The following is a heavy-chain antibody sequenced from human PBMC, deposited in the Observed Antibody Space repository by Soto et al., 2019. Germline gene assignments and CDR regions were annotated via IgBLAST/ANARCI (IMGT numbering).Heavy chain of an antibody. D-gene: IGHD6-6*01. CDR3: ARGPRSSSSNWFDP. CDR1: GYTFTSYG. V-gene: IGHV1-18*04. CDR2: ISAYNGNT. Sequence: ASVKVSCKASGYTFTSYGISWVRQAPGQGLEWTGWISAYNGNTNYAQKLQGRVTMTTDTSTSTAYMELRSLRSDDTAVYYCARGPRSSSSNWFDPWGQGTLVTVSS. J-gene: IGHJ5*02.